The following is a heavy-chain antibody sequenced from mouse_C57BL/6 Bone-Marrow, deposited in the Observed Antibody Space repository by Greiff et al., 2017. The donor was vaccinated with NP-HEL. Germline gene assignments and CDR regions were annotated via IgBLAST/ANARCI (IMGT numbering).Heavy chain of an antibody. Sequence: QVQLQQSGAELARPGASVKLSCKASGYTFTSYGISWVKQRTGQGLEWIGEIYPRSGNTYYNEKFKGKATLTADKSSSTAYMELRSLTSEDSAVYFCARRYYGSSPYYYAMDYGGQGTSVTVSS. CDR1: GYTFTSYG. J-gene: IGHJ4*01. CDR3: ARRYYGSSPYYYAMDY. V-gene: IGHV1-81*01. D-gene: IGHD1-1*01. CDR2: IYPRSGNT.